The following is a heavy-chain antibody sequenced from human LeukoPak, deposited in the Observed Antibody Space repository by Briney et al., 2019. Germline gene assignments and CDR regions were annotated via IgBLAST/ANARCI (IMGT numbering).Heavy chain of an antibody. J-gene: IGHJ4*02. CDR1: GFTVNTYA. CDR3: ARGGGGHVDY. V-gene: IGHV3-23*01. Sequence: PGGSLRLSCAASGFTVNTYAMSWVRQAPGKGLEWVSGISGSGGNTYYADSVKGRFTISRDNSKNTLYLQMNSLRAEGTAVYYCARGGGGHVDYWGQGTLVTVSS. CDR2: ISGSGGNT. D-gene: IGHD3-16*01.